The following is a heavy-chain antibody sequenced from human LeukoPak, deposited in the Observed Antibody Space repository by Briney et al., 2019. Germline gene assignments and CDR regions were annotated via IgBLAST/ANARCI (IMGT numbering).Heavy chain of an antibody. D-gene: IGHD1-26*01. CDR3: ARDRGATSFDY. CDR2: INGYNGDT. J-gene: IGHJ4*02. Sequence: GASVKVSCKASGYSFTSYHLNWVRQAPGQGLEWTGWINGYNGDTKYAQNLQGRVTMTTETSTSTAYMELRSLRSDDTAVYYCARDRGATSFDYWGQGTLVTVSS. CDR1: GYSFTSYH. V-gene: IGHV1-18*01.